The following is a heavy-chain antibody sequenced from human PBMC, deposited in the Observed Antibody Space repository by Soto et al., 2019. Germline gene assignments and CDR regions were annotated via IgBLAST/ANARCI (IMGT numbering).Heavy chain of an antibody. CDR2: ISGSGGST. Sequence: PXGALRLTCAASGFTFSSYSMSWVRQAPGKGLEWVSAISGSGGSTYYADSVKGRFTISRDNSKNTLYLQMNSLRAEDTAVYSCANPFRVPGDWGQGTLVTVSS. CDR1: GFTFSSYS. D-gene: IGHD2-2*01. V-gene: IGHV3-23*01. J-gene: IGHJ4*02. CDR3: ANPFRVPGD.